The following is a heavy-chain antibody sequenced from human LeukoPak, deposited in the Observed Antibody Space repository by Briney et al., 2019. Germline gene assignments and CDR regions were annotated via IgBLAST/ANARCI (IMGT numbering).Heavy chain of an antibody. V-gene: IGHV3-20*04. CDR2: INWNGGST. J-gene: IGHJ4*02. CDR3: ARDLRDTVGPFDY. CDR1: GFTFDDYG. Sequence: GGSLRLSCAASGFTFDDYGMSWVHQAPGKGLEWVSGINWNGGSTGYADSVKGRFTISRDNAKNSLYLQMNSLRVEDTALYYCARDLRDTVGPFDYWGQGTLVTVSS. D-gene: IGHD4-23*01.